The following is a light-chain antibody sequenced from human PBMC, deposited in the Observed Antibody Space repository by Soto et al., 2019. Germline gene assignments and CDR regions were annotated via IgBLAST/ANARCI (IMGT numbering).Light chain of an antibody. CDR1: QSVDNW. CDR2: DAF. V-gene: IGKV1-5*01. Sequence: DILMTQSPPTLSASVGDRVTITCRASQSVDNWLAWYQQKPGKAPELLIYDAFSLKSGVSSRFSGSRSGTEFALTISSLQPDDSATYYCQRYDAPPPTFGQGTKVEVK. CDR3: QRYDAPPPT. J-gene: IGKJ1*01.